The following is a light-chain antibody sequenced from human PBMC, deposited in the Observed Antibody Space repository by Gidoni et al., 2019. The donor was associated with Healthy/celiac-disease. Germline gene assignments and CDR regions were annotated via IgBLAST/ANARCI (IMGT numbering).Light chain of an antibody. Sequence: EIVLTQSPATLSLSPGERATLSCRASQSVSSYLAWYQQKPGKAPRLLIYDASNRATGIPARFSGSVSGTDFTLTISSLEPEDFAVYYCQQRSNWPPRITFGPGTKVDIK. CDR2: DAS. CDR3: QQRSNWPPRIT. V-gene: IGKV3-11*01. J-gene: IGKJ3*01. CDR1: QSVSSY.